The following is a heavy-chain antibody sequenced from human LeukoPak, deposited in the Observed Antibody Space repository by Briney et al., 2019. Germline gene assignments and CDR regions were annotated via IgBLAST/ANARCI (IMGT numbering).Heavy chain of an antibody. CDR2: IKQDGSEK. D-gene: IGHD5-18*01. J-gene: IGHJ4*02. Sequence: PGGSLRLSCAASGFTFSNAWMSWVRQAPGKGLEWVANIKQDGSEKYYVDSVKGRFTISRDNAKNSLYLQMNSLRAEDTAVYYCARKREQLWLPYFDYWGQGTLVTVSP. V-gene: IGHV3-7*01. CDR1: GFTFSNAW. CDR3: ARKREQLWLPYFDY.